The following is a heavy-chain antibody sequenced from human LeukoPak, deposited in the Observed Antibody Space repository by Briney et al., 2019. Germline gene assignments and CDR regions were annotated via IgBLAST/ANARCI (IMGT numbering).Heavy chain of an antibody. D-gene: IGHD3-10*01. Sequence: PGPTLVKPTQTLTLTCTFSGFSLSTSGVGVGWIRQPPGKALEWLALIYWDDDKRYSPSLKSRLTITKDTSKNQVVLTMTNMDPVDTATYYCAHRRAYLGFGELWFDYWGQGTLVTVSS. CDR3: AHRRAYLGFGELWFDY. CDR1: GFSLSTSGVG. CDR2: IYWDDDK. V-gene: IGHV2-5*02. J-gene: IGHJ4*02.